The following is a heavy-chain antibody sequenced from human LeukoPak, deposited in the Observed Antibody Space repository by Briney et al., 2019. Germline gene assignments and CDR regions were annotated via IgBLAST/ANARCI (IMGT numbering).Heavy chain of an antibody. CDR1: GGSISNYY. V-gene: IGHV4-59*08. D-gene: IGHD5-12*01. J-gene: IGHJ4*02. Sequence: RPSETLSLTCTVSGGSISNYYWSWIRQHPGKGLEWVGYIYYSGSTNYNPSLKSRVTISVDTSKNQFSLKLSSVTAADTAVYYCARREYSGYGIDYWGQGTLVTVSS. CDR2: IYYSGST. CDR3: ARREYSGYGIDY.